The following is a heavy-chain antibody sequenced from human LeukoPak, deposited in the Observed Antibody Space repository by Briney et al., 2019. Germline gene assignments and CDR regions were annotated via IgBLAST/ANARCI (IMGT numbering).Heavy chain of an antibody. Sequence: PGGSLRLSCAASGFTFSSYAMSWVRQAPGKGLEWVSGISGSGGSTYYADSVRGRFTISRDNSKNTLYLQMNSLRAEDTAVYYCAKFEWKHFDYWGQGTLVTVSS. D-gene: IGHD3-9*01. CDR1: GFTFSSYA. J-gene: IGHJ4*02. CDR3: AKFEWKHFDY. V-gene: IGHV3-23*01. CDR2: ISGSGGST.